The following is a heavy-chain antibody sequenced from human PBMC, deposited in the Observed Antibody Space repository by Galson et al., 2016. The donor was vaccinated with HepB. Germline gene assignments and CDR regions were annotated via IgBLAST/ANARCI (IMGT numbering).Heavy chain of an antibody. CDR3: ARAAISHFDF. J-gene: IGHJ4*02. V-gene: IGHV3-53*01. Sequence: SLRLSCAASDFTVNSHYLTWVRQAPGKGLEWVSIIFSGGSTLYADSVKGRFTISRDDSKNTLYLQMDSLRDEDTAVYFCARAAISHFDFWGQGILVTVSS. CDR2: IFSGGST. CDR1: DFTVNSHY.